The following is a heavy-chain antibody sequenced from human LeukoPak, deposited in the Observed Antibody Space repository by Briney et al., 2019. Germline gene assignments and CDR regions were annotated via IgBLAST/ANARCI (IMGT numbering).Heavy chain of an antibody. CDR2: IKDDGSES. D-gene: IGHD1-26*01. Sequence: PGGSLRLSCAASGFTFNNYWMTWVRQGPGRGLEWVASIKDDGSESYYVDSVKGRFTISRDNAKNSLYLQMNSLRVEDTALYYCARDKPSGSSYGSSFHLWGQGTMVTVSS. CDR3: ARDKPSGSSYGSSFHL. V-gene: IGHV3-7*01. J-gene: IGHJ3*01. CDR1: GFTFNNYW.